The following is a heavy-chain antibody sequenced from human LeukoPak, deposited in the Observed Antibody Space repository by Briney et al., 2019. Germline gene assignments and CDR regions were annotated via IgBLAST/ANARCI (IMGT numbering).Heavy chain of an antibody. J-gene: IGHJ4*02. CDR2: IRYDGSNK. V-gene: IGHV3-30*02. Sequence: QPGGSLRLSCAASGFTFSSYGMSWVRQAPGKGLEWVAFIRYDGSNKYYADSVKGRFTISRDNSKNTLYLQMNSLRAEDTAVYYCAKDPEQYYYGSGTYFDYWGQGTLVTVSS. D-gene: IGHD3-10*01. CDR1: GFTFSSYG. CDR3: AKDPEQYYYGSGTYFDY.